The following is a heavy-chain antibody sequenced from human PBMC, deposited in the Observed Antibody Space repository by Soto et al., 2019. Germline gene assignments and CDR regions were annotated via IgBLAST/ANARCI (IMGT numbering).Heavy chain of an antibody. V-gene: IGHV3-30-3*01. CDR2: ISYDGSNK. CDR1: GFPFSSYA. D-gene: IGHD2-15*01. J-gene: IGHJ4*02. Sequence: LSLPCAASGFPFSSYAMHWVRQAPGKGLEWVAVISYDGSNKYYADSVKGRFTISRDNSKNTLYLQMNSLRAEDTAVYYCARDSIYCSGGSCYPNRGYYFDYWGQGTLVTVSS. CDR3: ARDSIYCSGGSCYPNRGYYFDY.